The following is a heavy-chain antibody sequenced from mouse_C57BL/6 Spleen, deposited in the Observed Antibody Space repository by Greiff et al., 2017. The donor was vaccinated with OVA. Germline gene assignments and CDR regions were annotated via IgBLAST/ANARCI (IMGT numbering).Heavy chain of an antibody. Sequence: EVNLVESGGGLVKPGGSLKLSCAASGFTFSSYAMSWVRQTPEKRLEWVATISDGGSYTYYPDNVKGRFTISRDNAKNNLYLQMSHLKSEDTAMYYCARDRYYGSSYNYAMDYWGQGTSVTVSS. CDR2: ISDGGSYT. CDR1: GFTFSSYA. V-gene: IGHV5-4*01. CDR3: ARDRYYGSSYNYAMDY. D-gene: IGHD1-1*01. J-gene: IGHJ4*01.